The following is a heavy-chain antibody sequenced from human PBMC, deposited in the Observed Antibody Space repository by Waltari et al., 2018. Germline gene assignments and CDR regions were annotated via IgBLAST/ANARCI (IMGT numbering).Heavy chain of an antibody. CDR1: EYTFASSY. D-gene: IGHD2-21*01. CDR3: ATDTGALWMDV. CDR2: INPSGGST. J-gene: IGHJ6*02. Sequence: QVQLVQSGAEVKKPGASVNISCQASEYTFASSYVHWGRQAPGQGLEWMGIINPSGGSTIYAQRFQGRVTMTRDTSTSTVYMELSSLKSEDTAVYYCATDTGALWMDVWGQGTTVTVSS. V-gene: IGHV1-46*01.